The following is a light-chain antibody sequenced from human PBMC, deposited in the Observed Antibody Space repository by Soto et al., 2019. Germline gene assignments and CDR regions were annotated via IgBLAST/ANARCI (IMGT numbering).Light chain of an antibody. CDR3: HQRNNWPLP. CDR2: DAS. CDR1: QSVSSY. V-gene: IGKV3-11*01. Sequence: EIVLTQSPATLSLSPGERATLSCRASQSVSSYLDWYQQKPGQAPRLLIYDASNRATGIPARFSGSGSGTDFTLSISSLEPEDFAIYYCHQRNNWPLPFGPGTKVDVK. J-gene: IGKJ3*01.